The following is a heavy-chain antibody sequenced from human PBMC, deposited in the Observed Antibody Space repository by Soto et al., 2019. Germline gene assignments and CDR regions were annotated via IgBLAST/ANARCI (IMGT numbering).Heavy chain of an antibody. CDR2: IYYSGST. J-gene: IGHJ6*02. V-gene: IGHV4-59*01. CDR1: GGSISSYY. CDR3: AREDCSGGSCYSNYGMDV. D-gene: IGHD2-15*01. Sequence: SETLSLTCTVSGGSISSYYWSWIRQPPGKGLEWIGYIYYSGSTNYNPSLKSRVTISVDTSKNQFSLKLSSVTAADTAVYYCAREDCSGGSCYSNYGMDVWGQGTTVTSP.